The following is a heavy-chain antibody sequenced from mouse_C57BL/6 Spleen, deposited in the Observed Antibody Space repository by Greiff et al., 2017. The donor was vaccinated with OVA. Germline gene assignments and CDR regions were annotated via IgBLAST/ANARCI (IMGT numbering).Heavy chain of an antibody. V-gene: IGHV1-69*01. Sequence: VQLQQPGAELVMPGASVKLSCKASGYTFTSYWMHWVKQRPGQGLEWIGEIDPSDSYTNYNQKFKGKSTLTVDNSSSTAYMQLSSLTSEDSAVYNCARPLHYYGSSPAWFAYWGQGTLVTVSA. CDR3: ARPLHYYGSSPAWFAY. CDR2: IDPSDSYT. CDR1: GYTFTSYW. J-gene: IGHJ3*01. D-gene: IGHD1-1*01.